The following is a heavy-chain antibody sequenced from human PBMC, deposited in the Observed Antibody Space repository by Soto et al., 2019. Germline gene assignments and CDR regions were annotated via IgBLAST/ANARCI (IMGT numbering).Heavy chain of an antibody. CDR2: ISYDGSNK. Sequence: GGSLRLSCAASGFTFSSYAMHWVRQAPGKGLEWVAVISYDGSNKYYADSVKGRFTISRDNSKNTLYLQMNSLRAEDTAVYYCARDLGLRGAALAYYYGMDVWGQGTTVTVSS. J-gene: IGHJ6*02. D-gene: IGHD1-26*01. CDR1: GFTFSSYA. CDR3: ARDLGLRGAALAYYYGMDV. V-gene: IGHV3-30-3*01.